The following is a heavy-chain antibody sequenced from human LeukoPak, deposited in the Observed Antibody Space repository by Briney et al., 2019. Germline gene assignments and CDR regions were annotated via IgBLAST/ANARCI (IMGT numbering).Heavy chain of an antibody. CDR3: AKDRRAAAVAEYFQH. J-gene: IGHJ1*01. CDR1: GFTFSSYA. V-gene: IGHV3-23*01. CDR2: ISGSGGST. D-gene: IGHD6-13*01. Sequence: GGSLRLSCAASGFTFSSYAMSWVCQAPGKGLEWVSAISGSGGSTYYADSVKGRFTISRDNSKNTLYLQMNSLRAEDTAVYYCAKDRRAAAVAEYFQHWGQGTLVTVSS.